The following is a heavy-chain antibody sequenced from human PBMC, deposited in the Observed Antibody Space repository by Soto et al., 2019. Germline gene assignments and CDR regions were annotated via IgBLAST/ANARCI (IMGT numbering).Heavy chain of an antibody. J-gene: IGHJ5*01. CDR1: GGSVSSGSYY. Sequence: SETLSLTCTVSGGSVSSGSYYWSWIRQPPGKGLEWIGYIYYSGSTNYNPSLKSRVTISVDTSKNQFSLKLSSVTAADTAVYYCAKAYSSDWENWFDSWGQGTLVTVSS. CDR3: AKAYSSDWENWFDS. CDR2: IYYSGST. D-gene: IGHD6-19*01. V-gene: IGHV4-61*01.